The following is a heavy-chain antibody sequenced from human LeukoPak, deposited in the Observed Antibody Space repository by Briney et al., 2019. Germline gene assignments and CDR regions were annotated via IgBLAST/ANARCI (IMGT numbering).Heavy chain of an antibody. CDR3: ASKRGLGQDFDY. D-gene: IGHD1/OR15-1a*01. Sequence: SETLSLTCTVSGGSISSYYWSWIRQPPGKGLEWIGYIYYSGSTNYNPSLKSRVTISVDTSKNQFSLKLSSVTAADTAVYYCASKRGLGQDFDYWGQGTLVTVSS. CDR2: IYYSGST. J-gene: IGHJ4*02. CDR1: GGSISSYY. V-gene: IGHV4-59*01.